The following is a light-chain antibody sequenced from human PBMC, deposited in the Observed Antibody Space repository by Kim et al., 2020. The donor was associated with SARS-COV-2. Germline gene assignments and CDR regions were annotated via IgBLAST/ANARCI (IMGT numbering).Light chain of an antibody. CDR1: QSVSSSY. V-gene: IGKV3-20*01. Sequence: ETVLTQSPGTLSLSPGERATLSCRASQSVSSSYLAWYQQKPGQAPRLLIYAASSRATGIPDRFSGRGSGADFTLTISRLGPEDFAVYYCLQYDNSPSLTFGQGTQVDIK. J-gene: IGKJ1*01. CDR3: LQYDNSPSLT. CDR2: AAS.